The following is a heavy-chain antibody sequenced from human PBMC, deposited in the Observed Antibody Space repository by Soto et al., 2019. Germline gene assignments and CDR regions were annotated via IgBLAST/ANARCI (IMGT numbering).Heavy chain of an antibody. D-gene: IGHD3-3*01. Sequence: ASVKVSCKASGYTFTSYGISWVRQAPGQGLEWMGWISAYNGNTNYAQKFQGRVTMTTDTSTSTAYMELSSLRSEDTAVYYCARDARYDFWSGYWSPVVHHEPAVGQEYYYYGMDVWGQGTTVTVSS. J-gene: IGHJ6*02. V-gene: IGHV1-18*01. CDR3: ARDARYDFWSGYWSPVVHHEPAVGQEYYYYGMDV. CDR1: GYTFTSYG. CDR2: ISAYNGNT.